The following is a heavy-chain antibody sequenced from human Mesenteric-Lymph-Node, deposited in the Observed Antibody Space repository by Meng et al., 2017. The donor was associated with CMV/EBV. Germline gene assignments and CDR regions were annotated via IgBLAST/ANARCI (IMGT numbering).Heavy chain of an antibody. CDR3: AKGDYYGSGWDY. D-gene: IGHD3-10*01. V-gene: IGHV3-30*02. J-gene: IGHJ4*02. Sequence: GESLKISCAASGFTFSSYGMHWVRQAPGKGLEWVAVIWYDGSNKYYADSVKGRFTISRDNSKNTLYLQMNSLRAEDTAVYYCAKGDYYGSGWDYWGQGTLVTVSS. CDR1: GFTFSSYG. CDR2: IWYDGSNK.